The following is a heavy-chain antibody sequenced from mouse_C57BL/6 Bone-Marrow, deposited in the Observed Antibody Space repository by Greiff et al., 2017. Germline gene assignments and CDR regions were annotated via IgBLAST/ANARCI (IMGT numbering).Heavy chain of an antibody. CDR3: TTFGYEDY. CDR1: GFNIKDDY. D-gene: IGHD2-2*01. V-gene: IGHV14-4*01. Sequence: EVQLKQSGAELVRPGASVKLSCTASGFNIKDDYMHWVKQRPEQGLEWIGWIDPENGDTEYASKFQGKATITADTSSNTAYLQLSSLTSEDTAVYYCTTFGYEDYWGQGTTLTVSS. J-gene: IGHJ2*01. CDR2: IDPENGDT.